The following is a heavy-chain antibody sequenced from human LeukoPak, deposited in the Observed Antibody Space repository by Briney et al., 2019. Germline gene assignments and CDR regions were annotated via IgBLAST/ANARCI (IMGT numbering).Heavy chain of an antibody. D-gene: IGHD7-27*01. CDR1: GLTFSDHY. V-gene: IGHV3-11*01. CDR3: GRGHWGLDY. J-gene: IGHJ4*02. CDR2: ITSSGDSV. Sequence: PGGSLRLSCAASGLTFSDHYMTWIRQAPGKGPEWVSYITSSGDSVSYADSVKGRFTTSRDNAKNSLYLQMNSLRAEDTAVYYCGRGHWGLDYWGQGTLVTVSS.